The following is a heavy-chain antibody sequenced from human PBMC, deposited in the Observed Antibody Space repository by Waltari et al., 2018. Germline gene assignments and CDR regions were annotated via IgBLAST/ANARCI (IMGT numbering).Heavy chain of an antibody. CDR3: ARDGTRSSWPPNCFDP. J-gene: IGHJ5*02. CDR2: ISASTTFI. Sequence: EVPLVESGGGLVKPGGFLRLSCAASGFDFSSYNMNWVRQAPGKGLEWVSSISASTTFIYYADSVRGLFTISRDNAKSSLYLQMNSLGPDDTAVYYCARDGTRSSWPPNCFDPWGQGTLVTVSS. V-gene: IGHV3-21*02. D-gene: IGHD6-13*01. CDR1: GFDFSSYN.